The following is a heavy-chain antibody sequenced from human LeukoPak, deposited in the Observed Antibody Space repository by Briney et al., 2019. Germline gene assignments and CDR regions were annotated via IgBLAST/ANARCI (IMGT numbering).Heavy chain of an antibody. J-gene: IGHJ4*02. D-gene: IGHD3-16*01. CDR1: GGSISSYY. CDR3: ARGDLGGFFDY. V-gene: IGHV4-59*01. Sequence: SETLSLTCTVSGGSISSYYWSWIRQPPGKGLEWIGYIYYSGSTNYNPSLKSRVTISVDTSKNRFSLKLSSVTAADTAVYYCARGDLGGFFDYWGQGTLVTVSS. CDR2: IYYSGST.